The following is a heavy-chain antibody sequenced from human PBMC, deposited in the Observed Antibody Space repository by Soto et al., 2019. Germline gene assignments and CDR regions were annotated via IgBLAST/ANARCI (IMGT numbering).Heavy chain of an antibody. CDR2: INHSGST. D-gene: IGHD2-21*02. CDR3: AARDSAYGMDV. CDR1: GGSFSGYY. J-gene: IGHJ6*02. V-gene: IGHV4-34*01. Sequence: QVQLQQWGAGLLKPSETLSLTCAVYGGSFSGYYWSWIRQPPGKGLEWIGEINHSGSTNYNPSLKSRVTISVDTSKNQFSLKLSSVTAADTAVYYCAARDSAYGMDVWGQGTTVTVSS.